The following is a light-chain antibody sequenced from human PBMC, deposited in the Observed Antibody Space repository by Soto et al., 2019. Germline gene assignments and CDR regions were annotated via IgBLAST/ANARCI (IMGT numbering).Light chain of an antibody. V-gene: IGKV1-6*01. CDR3: LQDYNYPLT. Sequence: AIQMTQSPSSLSASVADRVTITCRATQGIRNDLGWYQQKPGKAPKLLIYAASSLQSGVPSRFSGSGSGTDFTLTISSLQPEDFATYYCLQDYNYPLTFGGGTKVDIK. CDR1: QGIRND. J-gene: IGKJ4*01. CDR2: AAS.